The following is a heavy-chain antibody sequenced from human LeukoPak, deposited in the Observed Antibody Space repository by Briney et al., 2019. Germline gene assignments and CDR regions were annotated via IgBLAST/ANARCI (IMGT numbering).Heavy chain of an antibody. J-gene: IGHJ4*02. CDR3: VRHSPDYYGSGSYFDY. CDR1: GGSISRSSYY. V-gene: IGHV4-39*01. CDR2: LYYSGST. D-gene: IGHD3-10*01. Sequence: SETLSLTCTVSGGSISRSSYYWGWIRQSPGKGLEWIGSLYYSGSTYYNPSLKSRVTISVDTSKNQFSLKLSTVTAADPAVYYCVRHSPDYYGSGSYFDYWGQGTLVTVSS.